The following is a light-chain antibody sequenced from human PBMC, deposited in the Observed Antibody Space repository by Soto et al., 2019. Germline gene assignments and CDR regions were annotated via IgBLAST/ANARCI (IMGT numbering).Light chain of an antibody. CDR2: DVS. V-gene: IGLV2-11*01. Sequence: QSALTQPRSVYGSAGQSVTISCTGTSSDVGGYNYVSWYQQHPGKAPKLMIYDVSKRPSGVPDRFSGSKSGNTASLTISGLQAEDEADYYCCSYAGSVYVFGTGTKVTVL. J-gene: IGLJ1*01. CDR1: SSDVGGYNY. CDR3: CSYAGSVYV.